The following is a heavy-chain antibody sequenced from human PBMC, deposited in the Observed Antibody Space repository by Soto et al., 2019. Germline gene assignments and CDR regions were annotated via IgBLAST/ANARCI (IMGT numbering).Heavy chain of an antibody. V-gene: IGHV5-10-1*01. Sequence: GESLKISCKGSGCSVTSYWISWVRQMHGKGLEWMGRIDPSDSYTNYSPSFQGHVTISADKSISTAYLQWSSLKASDTAMYYCASSPRGYCSSTSCRELGNYYGMDVWGQGTTVTVSS. CDR1: GCSVTSYW. D-gene: IGHD2-2*01. J-gene: IGHJ6*02. CDR3: ASSPRGYCSSTSCRELGNYYGMDV. CDR2: IDPSDSYT.